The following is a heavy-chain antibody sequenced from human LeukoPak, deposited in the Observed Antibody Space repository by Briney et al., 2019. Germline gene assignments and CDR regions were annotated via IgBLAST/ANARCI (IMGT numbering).Heavy chain of an antibody. J-gene: IGHJ4*02. Sequence: GGSLGLSCAASGFTFSNGLMSWVRQAPGKGLEWVGRIKSKTDGGTTDYAAPVKGRFTISRDDSKNTVYLQMNSLKTEDTAVYYCTTRLTGVDYWGQGTLVTVSS. D-gene: IGHD1-20*01. V-gene: IGHV3-15*01. CDR2: IKSKTDGGTT. CDR3: TTRLTGVDY. CDR1: GFTFSNGL.